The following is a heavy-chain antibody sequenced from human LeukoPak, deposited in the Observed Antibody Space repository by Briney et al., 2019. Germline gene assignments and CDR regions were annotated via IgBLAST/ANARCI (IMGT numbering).Heavy chain of an antibody. Sequence: PGRSLRLSCAASGFTFSSYAMHWVRQAPGKGLEWVAVISYDGSNKYYADSVKGRFTISRDNSKNTLYLQMNGLRAEDTAVYYCARDPPIVVTIRASYYFDYWGQGTLVTVSS. CDR1: GFTFSSYA. D-gene: IGHD5-12*01. CDR3: ARDPPIVVTIRASYYFDY. J-gene: IGHJ4*02. CDR2: ISYDGSNK. V-gene: IGHV3-30*04.